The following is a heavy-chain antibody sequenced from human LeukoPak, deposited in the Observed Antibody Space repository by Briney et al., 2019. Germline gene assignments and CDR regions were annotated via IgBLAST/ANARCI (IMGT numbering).Heavy chain of an antibody. D-gene: IGHD1-26*01. CDR3: AKDSTSGSYYLDY. V-gene: IGHV3-23*01. Sequence: PGGSLRLSCAASGFTFSSYAMSWVRQAPGKGLECVSAISGSGGSTYYADSVKGRFTISRDNSKNTLYLQMNSLRAEDTAVYYCAKDSTSGSYYLDYWGQGTLVTVSS. CDR1: GFTFSSYA. J-gene: IGHJ4*02. CDR2: ISGSGGST.